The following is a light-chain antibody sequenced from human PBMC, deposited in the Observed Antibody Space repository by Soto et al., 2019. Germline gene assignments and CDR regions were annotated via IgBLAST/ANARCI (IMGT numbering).Light chain of an antibody. J-gene: IGKJ5*01. CDR1: QSVSSY. Sequence: EIVLTQSPATLSLSPGEGATLACRASQSVSSYLAWYQQKPGQAPRLLIYDASNRATGIPARFSGSGSGTDFTLTISSLEPEAFAVYYCQQRSNWPQITFGQGARLDSK. CDR2: DAS. CDR3: QQRSNWPQIT. V-gene: IGKV3-11*01.